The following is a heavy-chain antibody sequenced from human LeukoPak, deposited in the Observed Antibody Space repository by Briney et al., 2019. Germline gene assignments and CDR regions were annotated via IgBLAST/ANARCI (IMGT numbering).Heavy chain of an antibody. Sequence: GGSLRLSCAASGFTFSSYGMHWVRQAPGKGLEGVAVIWYDGSNKYYADCVKARFTISRDNSKTTLYLQMNSLRAEDTAVYYCARDAVYSSSWQYYWGQGALVTVSS. CDR3: ARDAVYSSSWQYY. V-gene: IGHV3-33*01. D-gene: IGHD6-13*01. CDR2: IWYDGSNK. J-gene: IGHJ4*02. CDR1: GFTFSSYG.